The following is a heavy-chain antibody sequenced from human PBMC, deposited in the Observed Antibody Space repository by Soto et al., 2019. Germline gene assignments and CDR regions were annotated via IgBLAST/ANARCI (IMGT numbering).Heavy chain of an antibody. Sequence: GASLRLSCAASGFTFSNFEMHWVRQAPGKGLEWVSYINTAGSTKYYAESVKGRFTISRDNARNSLFLQMNSLRAEDTAVYYCARAEXSNPNCLTAYYSYGLDVWGQGTTVTVSS. CDR2: INTAGSTK. D-gene: IGHD2-2*01. V-gene: IGHV3-48*03. CDR1: GFTFSNFE. CDR3: ARAEXSNPNCLTAYYSYGLDV. J-gene: IGHJ6*02.